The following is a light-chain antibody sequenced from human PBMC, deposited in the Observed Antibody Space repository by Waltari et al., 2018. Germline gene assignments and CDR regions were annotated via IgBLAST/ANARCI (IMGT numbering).Light chain of an antibody. V-gene: IGLV2-23*02. Sequence: QSALTQPASVSGSPGQSITISSTGTTNATGSYNLVSWYQQHPGKAPKVIIFEVNKRPSGVSNRFSGSKSGNTASLTVSGLHPEDEADYYCCSYAGTPRVVFGGGTKLTVL. CDR2: EVN. CDR3: CSYAGTPRVV. J-gene: IGLJ2*01. CDR1: TNATGSYNL.